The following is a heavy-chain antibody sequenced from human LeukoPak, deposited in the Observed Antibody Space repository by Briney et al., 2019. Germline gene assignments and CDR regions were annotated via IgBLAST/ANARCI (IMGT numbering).Heavy chain of an antibody. J-gene: IGHJ3*02. CDR1: GYTFTSYD. CDR2: MNPNSGNT. CDR3: ARNDYGGHDAFDI. Sequence: ASVKVSCKASGYTFTSYDINWVRQAPGQGLEWMVWMNPNSGNTSFAQKFQGRVTMTRTTSISTAYMELSSLRSEDTAVYYCARNDYGGHDAFDIWGQGTMVTVSS. D-gene: IGHD4-17*01. V-gene: IGHV1-8*01.